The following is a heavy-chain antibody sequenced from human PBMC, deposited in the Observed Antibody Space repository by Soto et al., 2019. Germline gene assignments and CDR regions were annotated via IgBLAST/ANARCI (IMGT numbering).Heavy chain of an antibody. D-gene: IGHD2-15*01. J-gene: IGHJ4*02. CDR2: MNPNSGNT. CDR1: GYTFTSYD. CDR3: ARDTPRSRRGFY. V-gene: IGHV1-8*01. Sequence: QVPLVQSGAEVKKPGASVKVSCKASGYTFTSYDINWVRHATGQGLEWMGWMNPNSGNTGYAQKFQGRVTMTRNTSISTAYMELSSLRSEETAVYYCARDTPRSRRGFYWGQGALVTVSS.